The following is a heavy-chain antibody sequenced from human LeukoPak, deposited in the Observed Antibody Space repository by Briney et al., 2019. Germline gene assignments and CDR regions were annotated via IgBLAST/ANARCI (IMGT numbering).Heavy chain of an antibody. D-gene: IGHD2-15*01. Sequence: GGSLRLSCAASGFTFSSYSMNWVRQAPGKGLEWVSSMSSSSSYIYYADSVKGRFTISRDNAKNSLYLQMNSLGAEDTAVYYCARDYDFYRSGDNCYSPRLSDYWGQGTLVTVSS. V-gene: IGHV3-21*01. J-gene: IGHJ4*02. CDR1: GFTFSSYS. CDR2: MSSSSSYI. CDR3: ARDYDFYRSGDNCYSPRLSDY.